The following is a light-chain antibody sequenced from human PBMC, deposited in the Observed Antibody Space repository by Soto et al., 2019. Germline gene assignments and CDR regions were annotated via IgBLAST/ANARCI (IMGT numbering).Light chain of an antibody. CDR3: SSYTSSSTV. CDR2: DVS. Sequence: QSALTQPASGSGSPGQSSTISCTGTSSDVGGYNYVSWYQQHPGKAPKLVIYDVSNRPSGVSNRFSGSKSGNTASLTISGLQAEDEADYYCSSYTSSSTVFGGGTKSPS. J-gene: IGLJ3*02. CDR1: SSDVGGYNY. V-gene: IGLV2-14*01.